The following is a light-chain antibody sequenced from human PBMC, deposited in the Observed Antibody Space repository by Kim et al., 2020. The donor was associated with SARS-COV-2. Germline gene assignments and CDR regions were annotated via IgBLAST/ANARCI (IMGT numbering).Light chain of an antibody. CDR1: SSDVGGYNY. CDR2: DVS. Sequence: PGQSITISCRGTSSDVGGYNYVSWYQQHPGKAPKLMIYDVSKRPSGVSNRFSGSKSGNTASLTISGLQAEDEADYYCSSYTSSSRVFGGGTQLTVL. J-gene: IGLJ3*02. V-gene: IGLV2-14*04. CDR3: SSYTSSSRV.